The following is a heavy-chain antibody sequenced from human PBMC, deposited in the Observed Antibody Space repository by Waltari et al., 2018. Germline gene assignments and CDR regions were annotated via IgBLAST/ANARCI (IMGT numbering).Heavy chain of an antibody. Sequence: EVQVVGAGGGLIRPGGCLRLSWGTARFLFGGSTIHWVRQTSGKGLEWIGRIRTKPNNYATRYTGSVEGRFTISRDDSENTAYLQMSSLMTEDTAVYYCTGGAVTGTDFWGQGTLVTVSS. CDR2: IRTKPNNYAT. CDR3: TGGAVTGTDF. V-gene: IGHV3-73*01. CDR1: RFLFGGST. J-gene: IGHJ4*02. D-gene: IGHD6-13*01.